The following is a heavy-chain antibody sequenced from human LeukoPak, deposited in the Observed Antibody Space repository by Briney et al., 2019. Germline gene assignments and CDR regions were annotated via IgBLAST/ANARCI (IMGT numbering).Heavy chain of an antibody. V-gene: IGHV3-48*03. CDR3: ARARSRAYYYDSSGPGAFDI. Sequence: GGSLRLSCAASGFTFSSYEMNWVRQAPGKGLEWVAYITSSGRIIYYADSVKGRFTISRDNAKNSLYLQMNSLRAEDTAVYYCARARSRAYYYDSSGPGAFDIWGQGTMITVSS. D-gene: IGHD3-22*01. J-gene: IGHJ3*02. CDR1: GFTFSSYE. CDR2: ITSSGRII.